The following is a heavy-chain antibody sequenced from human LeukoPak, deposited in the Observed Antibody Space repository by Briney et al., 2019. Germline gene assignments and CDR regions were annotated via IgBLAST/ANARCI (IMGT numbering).Heavy chain of an antibody. CDR1: GDSVSSNSAA. CDR3: ARGLLGNSGSYYGFYFDY. Sequence: SQTLSLTCAISGDSVSSNSAAWNWIRQSPSRGLEWLGRTYYRSKWYNDYAVSVKSRITINPDTSKNQFSLQLNSVTPEDTAVYYCARGLLGNSGSYYGFYFDYWGQGTLVTVSS. J-gene: IGHJ4*02. D-gene: IGHD1-26*01. V-gene: IGHV6-1*01. CDR2: TYYRSKWYN.